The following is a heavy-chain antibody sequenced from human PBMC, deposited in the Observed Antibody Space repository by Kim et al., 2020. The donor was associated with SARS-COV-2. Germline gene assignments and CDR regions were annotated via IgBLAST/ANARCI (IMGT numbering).Heavy chain of an antibody. Sequence: GGSLRLSCAASGFTFSDYYMSWIRQAPGKGLEWVSYISSSSSYTNYADSVKGRFTISRDNAKNSLYLQMNSLRAEDTAVYYCARDAVVPAAYYYYGMDVWSQGTTVTVSS. CDR3: ARDAVVPAAYYYYGMDV. CDR2: ISSSSSYT. CDR1: GFTFSDYY. J-gene: IGHJ6*02. V-gene: IGHV3-11*05. D-gene: IGHD2-2*01.